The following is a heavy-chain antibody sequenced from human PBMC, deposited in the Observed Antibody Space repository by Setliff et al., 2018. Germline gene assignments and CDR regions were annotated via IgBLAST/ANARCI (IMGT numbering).Heavy chain of an antibody. CDR1: GGSFSGYY. V-gene: IGHV4-4*07. CDR3: ASCRYQVPYDY. J-gene: IGHJ4*02. D-gene: IGHD2-2*01. CDR2: IYTSGST. Sequence: SETLSLTCAVCGGSFSGYYWNWVRQPAGKGLEWIGRIYTSGSTNYNPSLKSRVTMSVDTSKNQFSLNLNSVTAADTGVYYCASCRYQVPYDYWGQGILVTVSS.